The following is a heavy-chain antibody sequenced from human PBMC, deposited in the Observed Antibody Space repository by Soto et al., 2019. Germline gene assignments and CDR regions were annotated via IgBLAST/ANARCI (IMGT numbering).Heavy chain of an antibody. J-gene: IGHJ5*02. CDR1: GDSVRNTNYY. CDR2: IFYSGYT. CDR3: ARQEIRGRRLANSFDP. V-gene: IGHV4-39*01. Sequence: QLQESGPGLVTPSETLSLSCTVSGDSVRNTNYYWGWIRQPPGKGLEWIGSIFYSGYTYYNPSLKSRVTLSVDTSTNQCSLRVRSVTAADTALYYCARQEIRGRRLANSFDPWGQGTLVTVSS. D-gene: IGHD4-17*01.